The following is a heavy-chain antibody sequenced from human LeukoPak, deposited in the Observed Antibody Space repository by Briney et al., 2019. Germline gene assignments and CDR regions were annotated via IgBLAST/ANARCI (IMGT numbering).Heavy chain of an antibody. V-gene: IGHV1-46*01. CDR3: ARDVASSGYYWD. CDR2: INPSGGST. D-gene: IGHD3-22*01. J-gene: IGHJ4*02. Sequence: ASVTVSCKASGYTLTSYYMHWVRRAPGQGLEWMGIINPSGGSTSYAQKFQDRVTMTRDTSTSTVYMELSSLRSEDTAVYYCARDVASSGYYWDWGQGTLVTVSS. CDR1: GYTLTSYY.